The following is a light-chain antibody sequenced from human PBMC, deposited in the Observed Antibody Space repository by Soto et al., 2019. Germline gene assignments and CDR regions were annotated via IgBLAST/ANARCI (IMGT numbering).Light chain of an antibody. J-gene: IGKJ4*01. V-gene: IGKV3-20*01. CDR1: QSVSSSY. Sequence: EIVLTHSPGTLSLSPGERATLSCMASQSVSSSYLAWYQQKPGQAARLLIYGAYSRATDIPDRFSGSGSGTVFTLSLSRLEPEDFAGYYCQQYGSSPFNFGGGTQVEI. CDR2: GAY. CDR3: QQYGSSPFN.